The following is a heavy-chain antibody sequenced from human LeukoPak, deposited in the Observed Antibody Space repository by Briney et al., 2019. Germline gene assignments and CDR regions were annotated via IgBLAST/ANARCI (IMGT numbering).Heavy chain of an antibody. Sequence: SETLSLTCTFSGGSVSSYYWSCIRQPAGKGLEWIGRIYTSGSTNYNPSLKSRVTMSVDTSKNQFSLRLSSVTAADTAVYYCARDRYYYDTSGPPLDIWGQGTMVTVSS. CDR3: ARDRYYYDTSGPPLDI. V-gene: IGHV4-4*07. CDR2: IYTSGST. D-gene: IGHD3-22*01. CDR1: GGSVSSYY. J-gene: IGHJ3*02.